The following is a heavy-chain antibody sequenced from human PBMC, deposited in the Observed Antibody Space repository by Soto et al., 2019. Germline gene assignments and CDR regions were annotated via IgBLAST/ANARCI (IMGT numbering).Heavy chain of an antibody. CDR2: ISSSGSTI. J-gene: IGHJ2*01. Sequence: GESLKISCAASGFTFSSYEMNWVRQAPGKGLEWVSYISSSGSTIYYADSVKGRFTISRDNAKNSLYLQMNSLRAEDTAVYYCARDFMDSSSWYWYFDLWGRGTLVTVSS. V-gene: IGHV3-48*03. CDR3: ARDFMDSSSWYWYFDL. CDR1: GFTFSSYE. D-gene: IGHD6-13*01.